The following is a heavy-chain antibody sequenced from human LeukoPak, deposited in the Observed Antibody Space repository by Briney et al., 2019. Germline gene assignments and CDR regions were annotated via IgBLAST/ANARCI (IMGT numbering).Heavy chain of an antibody. Sequence: GGSLRLSCAASGFTSSDYTMNWVRQAPGKGLEWVSVIYSGGSTYYADSVKGRFTISRDNSKNTLYLQMNSLRAEDTAVYYCARAGYCSSTSCYTGVNYFDYWGQGTLVTVSS. J-gene: IGHJ4*02. CDR3: ARAGYCSSTSCYTGVNYFDY. V-gene: IGHV3-53*01. D-gene: IGHD2-2*02. CDR1: GFTSSDYT. CDR2: IYSGGST.